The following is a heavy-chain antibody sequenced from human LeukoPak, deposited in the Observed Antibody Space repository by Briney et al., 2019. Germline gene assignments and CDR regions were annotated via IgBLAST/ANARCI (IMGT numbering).Heavy chain of an antibody. CDR2: IKQDGSEK. CDR3: ARERQNKDFWSGGDY. Sequence: PGGSLRLSCAASGFTFSTYWMSWVRQAPGKGLEWVANIKQDGSEKYYVDSVKGRFTIPRDNAKNSLYLQMNSLRAEDTAVYYCARERQNKDFWSGGDYWGQGTLVTVSS. J-gene: IGHJ4*02. D-gene: IGHD3-3*01. V-gene: IGHV3-7*01. CDR1: GFTFSTYW.